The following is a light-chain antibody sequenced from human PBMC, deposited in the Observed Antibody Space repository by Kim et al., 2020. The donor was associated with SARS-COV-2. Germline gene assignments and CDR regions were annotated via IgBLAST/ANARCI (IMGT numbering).Light chain of an antibody. CDR3: QQAYAVPLT. J-gene: IGKJ4*01. CDR1: QNIDTY. V-gene: IGKV1-39*01. CDR2: GAS. Sequence: ASVGDGVTITCRASQNIDTYLNWYQQKAGKAPIRLILGASTLQSGVPSRFSGSRSGTEYTFTISSLQPEDVATYYCQQAYAVPLTFGRGTKVDIK.